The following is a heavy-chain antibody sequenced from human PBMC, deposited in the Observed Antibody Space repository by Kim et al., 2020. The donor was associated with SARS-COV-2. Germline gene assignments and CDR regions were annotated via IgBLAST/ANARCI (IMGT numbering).Heavy chain of an antibody. CDR3: ARVLTSGWSYFDY. Sequence: ADPIRAGFTRSRDNARASLYLQMNSLRAEDTAVYYCARVLTSGWSYFDYWGQGTLVTVSS. V-gene: IGHV3-21*01. J-gene: IGHJ4*02. D-gene: IGHD6-19*01.